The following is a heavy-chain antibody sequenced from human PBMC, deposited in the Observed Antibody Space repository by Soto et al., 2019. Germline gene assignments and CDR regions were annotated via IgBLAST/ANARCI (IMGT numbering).Heavy chain of an antibody. J-gene: IGHJ4*02. Sequence: PGGSLRLSCAASGFTFNNYAMNWVRQAPGKGLEWVATISGTGGSTYYADSVKGRFTISRDNSKNTLYLQMNSLRVEDTAVYYCVKDRLGGNFDYWGQGTQVTVSS. CDR1: GFTFNNYA. V-gene: IGHV3-23*01. CDR3: VKDRLGGNFDY. CDR2: ISGTGGST.